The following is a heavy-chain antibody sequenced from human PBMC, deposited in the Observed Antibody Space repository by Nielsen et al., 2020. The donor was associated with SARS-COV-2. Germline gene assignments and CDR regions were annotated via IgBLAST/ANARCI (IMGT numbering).Heavy chain of an antibody. CDR3: ARGGVYCSGGSCYLDYFDY. V-gene: IGHV1-58*01. Sequence: SVQVSCKASGFTFTSSAVQWVRQARGQRLEWIGWIVVGSGNTNYAQKFQERVTITRDMSTSTAYMELSSLRSEDTAVYYCARGGVYCSGGSCYLDYFDYWGQGTLVTVSS. CDR2: IVVGSGNT. CDR1: GFTFTSSA. J-gene: IGHJ4*02. D-gene: IGHD2-15*01.